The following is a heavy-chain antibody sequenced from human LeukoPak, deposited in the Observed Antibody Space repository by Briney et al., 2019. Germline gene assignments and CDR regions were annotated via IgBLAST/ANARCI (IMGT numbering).Heavy chain of an antibody. CDR3: ARLRRAGWLEYYFDY. Sequence: SETLSLTRTVSGGSISSYYWSWIRQPPGKGLEWIGYMYYSGSTSYNPSLKSRVTISVDTSKNQFSLKLSSVTAADTAVYYCARLRRAGWLEYYFDYCGQGTLVTVSS. D-gene: IGHD6-19*01. V-gene: IGHV4-59*01. CDR1: GGSISSYY. J-gene: IGHJ4*02. CDR2: MYYSGST.